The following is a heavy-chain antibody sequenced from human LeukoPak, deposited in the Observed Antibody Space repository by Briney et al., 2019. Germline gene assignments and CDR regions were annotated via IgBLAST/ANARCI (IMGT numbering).Heavy chain of an antibody. J-gene: IGHJ5*02. D-gene: IGHD3-3*01. V-gene: IGHV1-46*01. CDR2: INPGTGGT. CDR3: AMEWPNTYWFDP. Sequence: ASVKVSCKASGYTFSSYYMHWVRQAPGQGLEWLGIINPGTGGTIYAQKFQGRVTMTRDTSTTTVYMERSSLRSEDTAVYYCAMEWPNTYWFDPWGQGTLVTVSS. CDR1: GYTFSSYY.